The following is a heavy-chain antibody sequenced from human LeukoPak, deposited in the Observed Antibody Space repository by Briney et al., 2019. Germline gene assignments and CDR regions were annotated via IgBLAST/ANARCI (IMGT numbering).Heavy chain of an antibody. V-gene: IGHV3-74*01. CDR2: INTDGSRT. CDR1: GFTFSDYW. Sequence: GGSLRLSCAASGFTFSDYWMHWVRQAPGKGLVWVSLINTDGSRTSYADSVKGRFTISRDSAQNTLYLQMNSLRAEDTAVYYCARAKVFWSGSPFWGQGTLVTVSS. D-gene: IGHD3-3*01. J-gene: IGHJ4*02. CDR3: ARAKVFWSGSPF.